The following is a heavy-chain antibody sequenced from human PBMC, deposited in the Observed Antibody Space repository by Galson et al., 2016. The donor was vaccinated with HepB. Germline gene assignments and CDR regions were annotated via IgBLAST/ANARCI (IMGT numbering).Heavy chain of an antibody. V-gene: IGHV3-21*01. CDR1: GFTFTRYN. J-gene: IGHJ3*02. Sequence: SLRLSCATSGFTFTRYNMNWVRQAPGKGLEWVSSISSGSSYIYYADSVKGRFTISRDNVKKSLYLQMNSLRPEDTAGYYCARVREQQLLDAFDIWGKGTMVTVSS. CDR3: ARVREQQLLDAFDI. D-gene: IGHD6-13*01. CDR2: ISSGSSYI.